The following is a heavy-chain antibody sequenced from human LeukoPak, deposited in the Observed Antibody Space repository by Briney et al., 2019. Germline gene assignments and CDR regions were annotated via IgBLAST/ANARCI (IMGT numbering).Heavy chain of an antibody. V-gene: IGHV1-2*02. CDR3: ARKGLLWFGESLGGDWFDP. CDR2: INPNSGGT. CDR1: GYTFTGYY. D-gene: IGHD3-10*01. Sequence: GASVKVSCKASGYTFTGYYMHWVRQAPGQGLEWMGWINPNSGGTNYAQKFQGRVTMTRDTSISTAYMELSRLRSDDTAVYYCARKGLLWFGESLGGDWFDPWGQGTLVTASS. J-gene: IGHJ5*02.